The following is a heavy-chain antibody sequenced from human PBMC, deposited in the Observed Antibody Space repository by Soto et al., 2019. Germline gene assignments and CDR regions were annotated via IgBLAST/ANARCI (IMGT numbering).Heavy chain of an antibody. D-gene: IGHD3-3*01. Sequence: PSETLSLTCTVSGGSISSGGYYWSWIRQHPGKGLEWIGYIYYSGSTYYNPSLKSRVTISVDTSKNQFSLKLSSVTAADTAVYYCARDGSDGSTYYDFWSGYYTERNGMDVWGQGTTVTVSS. J-gene: IGHJ6*02. V-gene: IGHV4-31*03. CDR2: IYYSGST. CDR1: GGSISSGGYY. CDR3: ARDGSDGSTYYDFWSGYYTERNGMDV.